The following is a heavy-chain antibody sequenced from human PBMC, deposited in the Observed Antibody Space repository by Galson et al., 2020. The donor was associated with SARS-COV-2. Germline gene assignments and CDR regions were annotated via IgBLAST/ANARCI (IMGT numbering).Heavy chain of an antibody. V-gene: IGHV5-51*01. J-gene: IGHJ6*02. Sequence: GESLKISCKGSGYSFTSYWIGWVRQMPGKGLEWMGIIYPGDSDTRYSPSFQGQVTISADKSISTAYLQWSSLKASDTAMYYCARLTFGGYYYYYYGMDVWGQGTTVTVSS. CDR2: IYPGDSDT. CDR3: ARLTFGGYYYYYYGMDV. D-gene: IGHD3-16*01. CDR1: GYSFTSYW.